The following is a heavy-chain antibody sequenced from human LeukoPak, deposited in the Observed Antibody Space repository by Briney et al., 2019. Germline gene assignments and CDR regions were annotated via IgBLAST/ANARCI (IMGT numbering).Heavy chain of an antibody. J-gene: IGHJ4*02. CDR3: AKDRGNSGWFYFDY. CDR1: GFTFSSYA. CDR2: ISWNSGSI. D-gene: IGHD6-19*01. Sequence: PGGSLRLSCAASGFTFSSYAMSWVRQAPGKGLEWVSGISWNSGSIGYADSVKGRFTISRDNAKNSLYLQMNSLRAEDTALYYCAKDRGNSGWFYFDYWGQGTLVTVSS. V-gene: IGHV3-9*01.